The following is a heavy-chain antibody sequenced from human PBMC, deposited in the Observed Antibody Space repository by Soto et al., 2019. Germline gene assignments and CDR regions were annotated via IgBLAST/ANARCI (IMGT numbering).Heavy chain of an antibody. Sequence: QVQLQESGPGLVKPSQTLSLTCTVSGASISSGGYYWGWIRQLPGRGLEWIGYIHYSGTTYYNPSLKSRMSISIDTSKNQFSLNLSSVTAADTAVYYCARLNWGWIDYWGQGTLVTVSS. V-gene: IGHV4-31*03. D-gene: IGHD7-27*01. CDR3: ARLNWGWIDY. J-gene: IGHJ4*02. CDR1: GASISSGGYY. CDR2: IHYSGTT.